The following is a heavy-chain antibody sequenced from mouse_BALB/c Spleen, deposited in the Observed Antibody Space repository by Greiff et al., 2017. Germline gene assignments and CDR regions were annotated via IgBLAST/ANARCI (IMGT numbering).Heavy chain of an antibody. CDR1: GYTFTSYY. CDR2: INPSNGGT. CDR3: TRWGFAY. V-gene: IGHV1S81*02. Sequence: QVQLQQSGADLVKPGASVKLSCKASGYTFTSYYMYWVKQRPGQGLEWIGEINPSNGGTNFNEKFKSKATLTVDKSSSTAYMQLSSLTSEDSAVYYCTRWGFAYWGQGTLVTVSA. J-gene: IGHJ3*01.